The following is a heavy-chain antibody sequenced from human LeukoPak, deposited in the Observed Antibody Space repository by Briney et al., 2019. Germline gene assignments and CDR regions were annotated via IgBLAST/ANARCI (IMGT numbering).Heavy chain of an antibody. J-gene: IGHJ4*02. CDR3: ARHTGRYYGSGSTDY. CDR1: GGSISSYY. D-gene: IGHD3-10*01. V-gene: IGHV4-59*08. CDR2: IYYSGST. Sequence: SETLSLTCTVSGGSISSYYWSWIRQPPGKGLEWIGYIYYSGSTNYNPSLKSRVTISVDTSKNQFSLKLSSVTAADTAVYYCARHTGRYYGSGSTDYWGQGTLVTASS.